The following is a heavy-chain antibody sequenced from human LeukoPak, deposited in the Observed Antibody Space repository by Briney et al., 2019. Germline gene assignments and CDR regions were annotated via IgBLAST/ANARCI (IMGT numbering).Heavy chain of an antibody. CDR2: IYTTGST. Sequence: PSETLSLTCTVSGGSITRGGYYWSWIRQPAGKGLEWIGRIYTTGSTNYNPSLKSRVTVSLDTPKNQFSLSLTSVTAADTAVYYCARDGAWAFDIWGQGTMVTVSS. J-gene: IGHJ3*02. V-gene: IGHV4-61*02. D-gene: IGHD3-16*01. CDR3: ARDGAWAFDI. CDR1: GGSITRGGYY.